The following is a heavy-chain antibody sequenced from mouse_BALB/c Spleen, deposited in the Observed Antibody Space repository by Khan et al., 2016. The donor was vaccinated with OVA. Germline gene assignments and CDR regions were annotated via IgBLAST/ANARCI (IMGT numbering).Heavy chain of an antibody. D-gene: IGHD4-1*01. CDR3: TRRNWDVAWFAY. CDR2: IYPGNSDT. J-gene: IGHJ3*01. CDR1: GYTFTRSW. Sequence: VQLQQSGTVLARPGASVKMSCKASGYTFTRSWMHWVKQRPGQGLEWIGAIYPGNSDTNYNEKFKGKATLNAVTSTSTASMELSSLTNEDSAVFCCTRRNWDVAWFAYWGQGTLVTVSA. V-gene: IGHV1-5*01.